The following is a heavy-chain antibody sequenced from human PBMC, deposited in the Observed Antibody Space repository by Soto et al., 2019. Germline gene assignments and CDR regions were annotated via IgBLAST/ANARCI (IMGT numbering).Heavy chain of an antibody. D-gene: IGHD1-26*01. CDR1: GFTFSTYG. CDR3: ARVQLTGTSGTADY. J-gene: IGHJ4*02. CDR2: ISYDGGNK. Sequence: PGGSLRLSCAAAGFTFSTYGMHWVRQAPGKGLEWVATISYDGGNKYYSDSVKGRFTISRDNSRNTLYLQMSTLRAEDTALYYCARVQLTGTSGTADYWGQGTLVTVSS. V-gene: IGHV3-33*01.